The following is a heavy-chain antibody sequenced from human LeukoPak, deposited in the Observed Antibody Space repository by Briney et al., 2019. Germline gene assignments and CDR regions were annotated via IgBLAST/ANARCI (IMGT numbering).Heavy chain of an antibody. Sequence: GGSLRLSCAASGFTFDDYTMHWVRQAPGKGLEWVSLINWDGGSTYYADSVKGRFTISRDNAKNSLYLQMNSLRAEDTAVYYCARVDPYGSSSFFDYWGQGTLVTVSS. J-gene: IGHJ4*02. V-gene: IGHV3-43*01. CDR1: GFTFDDYT. D-gene: IGHD2-2*01. CDR3: ARVDPYGSSSFFDY. CDR2: INWDGGST.